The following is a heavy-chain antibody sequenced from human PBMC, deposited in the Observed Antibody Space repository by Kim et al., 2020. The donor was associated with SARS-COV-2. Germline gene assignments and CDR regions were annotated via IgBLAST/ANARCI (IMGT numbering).Heavy chain of an antibody. Sequence: SETLSLTCTVSGGSISSGGYYWSWIRQHPGKGLEWIGYIYYSGSTYYNPSLKSRVTISVDTSKNQFSLKLSSVTAADTAVYYCARAAGDHYGGNIVGQSSDYYYYGMDVWGQGTTVSVSS. CDR1: GGSISSGGYY. J-gene: IGHJ6*02. D-gene: IGHD4-17*01. CDR3: ARAAGDHYGGNIVGQSSDYYYYGMDV. CDR2: IYYSGST. V-gene: IGHV4-31*03.